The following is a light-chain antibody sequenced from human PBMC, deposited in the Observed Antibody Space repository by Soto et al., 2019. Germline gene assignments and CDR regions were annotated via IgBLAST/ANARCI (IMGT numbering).Light chain of an antibody. CDR2: GAS. V-gene: IGKV3-20*01. J-gene: IGKJ1*01. Sequence: IVLTQSPGTLSLSPGERATLSCRASQSVSSSYLAWYQQKPGQAPRPLIYGASSRAFGIPDRFSGSGSGTDFTLTISRLEPEDFAVYYCQQYGSSPWTFGQGTKVDIK. CDR1: QSVSSSY. CDR3: QQYGSSPWT.